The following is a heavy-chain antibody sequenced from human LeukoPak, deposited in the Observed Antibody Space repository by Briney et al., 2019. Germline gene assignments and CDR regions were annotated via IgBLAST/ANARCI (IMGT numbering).Heavy chain of an antibody. CDR3: ATGYYEPFAT. J-gene: IGHJ5*02. Sequence: PSETLALTYSVSGASLSSYYSDWLRQSPGKALEWIGYISDTGKTDSNPSLKSRVNISLDMSKKQFSLILRSVTAADSAVYYCATGYYEPFATWGPGILVTVSS. D-gene: IGHD3-22*01. V-gene: IGHV4-59*01. CDR1: GASLSSYY. CDR2: ISDTGKT.